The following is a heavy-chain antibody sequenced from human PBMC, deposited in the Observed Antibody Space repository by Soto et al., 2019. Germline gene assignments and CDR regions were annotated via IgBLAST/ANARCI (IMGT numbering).Heavy chain of an antibody. D-gene: IGHD3-3*01. CDR2: ISYDGSNK. V-gene: IGHV3-30-3*01. J-gene: IGHJ6*02. Sequence: PGGSLRLSCAASGFTFSSYAMHWVRQAPGKGLEWVAVISYDGSNKYYADSVKGRFTISRDNSKNTLYLQMNSLRAEDTAVYYCARDSETDFWSGYYPYYYYYGMDVWGQGTTVTVSS. CDR1: GFTFSSYA. CDR3: ARDSETDFWSGYYPYYYYYGMDV.